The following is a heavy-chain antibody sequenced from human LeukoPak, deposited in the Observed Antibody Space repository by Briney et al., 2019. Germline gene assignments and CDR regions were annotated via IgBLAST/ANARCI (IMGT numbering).Heavy chain of an antibody. Sequence: SETLSLTCTVSGGSISSYYWSWIRQPPGKGLEWIGYIYYSGSTNYNPSLESRVTISVDTSKNQFSLKLSSVTAADTAVYYCARDKKGASCYDYWGQGTLVTVSS. CDR2: IYYSGST. CDR3: ARDKKGASCYDY. CDR1: GGSISSYY. J-gene: IGHJ4*02. D-gene: IGHD2-2*01. V-gene: IGHV4-59*01.